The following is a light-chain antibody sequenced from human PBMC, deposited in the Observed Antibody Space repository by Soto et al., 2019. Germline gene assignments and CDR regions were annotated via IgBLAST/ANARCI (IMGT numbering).Light chain of an antibody. Sequence: EIVLTQSPGTLSLSPGERATLSCRASQSVSSSYLAWYQQKPGQAPRLLIYGASSRATGIPDRFSGSGSGTDFTLTISDVQPEDSAVYYCQQRSNWPPITFGQGTRLENK. J-gene: IGKJ5*01. CDR3: QQRSNWPPIT. CDR1: QSVSSSY. V-gene: IGKV3D-20*02. CDR2: GAS.